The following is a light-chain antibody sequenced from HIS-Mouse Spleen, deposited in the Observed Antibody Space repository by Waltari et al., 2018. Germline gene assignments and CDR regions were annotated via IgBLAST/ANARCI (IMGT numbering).Light chain of an antibody. CDR1: ALPKQY. Sequence: SSELTQPPSVSVSPGQTASITCSGHALPKQYAYWYQQKSGQAPVLVIYEDSKRPSGIPERFSGSSSGTMATLTISGAQVEDEADYYCYSTDSSGNHRVFGGGTKLTVL. J-gene: IGLJ2*01. CDR3: YSTDSSGNHRV. CDR2: EDS. V-gene: IGLV3-10*01.